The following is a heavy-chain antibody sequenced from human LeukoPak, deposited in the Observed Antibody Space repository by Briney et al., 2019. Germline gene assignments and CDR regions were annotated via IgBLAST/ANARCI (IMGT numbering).Heavy chain of an antibody. D-gene: IGHD3-22*01. CDR1: GGTFSSYA. CDR2: IIPIFGTA. Sequence: ASVKVSCKASGGTFSSYAISWVRQAPGQGLEWMGGIIPIFGTANYAQKFQGRVTITTDESTSTASMELSSLRSEDTAMYYCASVHRSGYYYWGQGTLVTVSS. CDR3: ASVHRSGYYY. J-gene: IGHJ4*02. V-gene: IGHV1-69*05.